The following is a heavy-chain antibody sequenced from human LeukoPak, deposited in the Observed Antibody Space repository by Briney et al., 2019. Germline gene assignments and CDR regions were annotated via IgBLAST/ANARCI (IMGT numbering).Heavy chain of an antibody. D-gene: IGHD1-14*01. Sequence: PGGSLRLSCAASGFTFGSYSTNWVRQAPGKGLEWVSSISSSSSYIYYADSVKGRFTISRDNAKNSLYLQMNSLRAEDTAVYYCARETNLNLDYWGQGTLVTVSS. V-gene: IGHV3-21*01. CDR2: ISSSSSYI. CDR1: GFTFGSYS. CDR3: ARETNLNLDY. J-gene: IGHJ4*02.